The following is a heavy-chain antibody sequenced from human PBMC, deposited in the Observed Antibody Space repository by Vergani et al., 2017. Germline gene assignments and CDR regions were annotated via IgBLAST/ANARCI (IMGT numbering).Heavy chain of an antibody. D-gene: IGHD1-1*01. CDR3: ARAARRTSFDY. CDR1: GFTFSSYS. Sequence: EVQLVESGGGLVKPGGSLRLSCAASGFTFSSYSMNWVRQAPGKGLEWVSSISSSGSTIYYADSVKGRFTISRDNAKNSLYLQMNSLRAEDTAVYYCARAARRTSFDYWGQGTLVTVSS. V-gene: IGHV3-21*04. J-gene: IGHJ4*02. CDR2: ISSSGSTI.